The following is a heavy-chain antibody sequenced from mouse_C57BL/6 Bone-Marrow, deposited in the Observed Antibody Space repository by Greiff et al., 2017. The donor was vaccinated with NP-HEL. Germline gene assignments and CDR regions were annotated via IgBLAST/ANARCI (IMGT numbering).Heavy chain of an antibody. CDR2: IDPETGGT. V-gene: IGHV1-15*01. J-gene: IGHJ4*01. CDR3: TRGHYAMDY. Sequence: VKLMESGAELVRPGASVTLSCKASGYTFTDYEMHWVKQTPVHGLEWIGAIDPETGGTAYNQKFKGKAILTADKSSSTAYMELRSLTSEDSAVYYCTRGHYAMDYWGQGTSVTVSS. CDR1: GYTFTDYE.